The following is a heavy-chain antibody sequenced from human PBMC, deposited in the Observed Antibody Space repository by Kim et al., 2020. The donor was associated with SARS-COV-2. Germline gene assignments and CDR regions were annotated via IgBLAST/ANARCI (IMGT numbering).Heavy chain of an antibody. CDR3: ARDKGTVYQQWLVDNSKDYGMDV. Sequence: GGSLRLSCAASGFTFSSYGMHWVRQAPGKGLEWVAVIWYDGSNKYYADSVKGRFTISRDNSKNTLYLQMNSLRAEDTAVYYCARDKGTVYQQWLVDNSKDYGMDVWGQGTTVTVSS. D-gene: IGHD6-19*01. V-gene: IGHV3-33*01. J-gene: IGHJ6*02. CDR2: IWYDGSNK. CDR1: GFTFSSYG.